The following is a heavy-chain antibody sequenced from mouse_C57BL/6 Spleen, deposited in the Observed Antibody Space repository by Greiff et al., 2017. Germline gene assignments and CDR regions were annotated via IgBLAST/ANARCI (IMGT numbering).Heavy chain of an antibody. CDR3: ASVYYGYDVAWFAY. Sequence: VQLQQPGTELVKPGASVKLSCKASGYTFTSYWLHWVKQRPGQGLEWIGNINPSNGGTNYNEKFKSKATLTVVKSSSTAYMQLSSLTSEDSAVYYCASVYYGYDVAWFAYWGQGTLVTVSA. CDR2: INPSNGGT. J-gene: IGHJ3*01. V-gene: IGHV1-53*01. CDR1: GYTFTSYW. D-gene: IGHD2-2*01.